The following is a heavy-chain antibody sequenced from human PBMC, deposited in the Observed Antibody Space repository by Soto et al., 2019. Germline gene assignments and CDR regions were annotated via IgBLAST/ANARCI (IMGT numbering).Heavy chain of an antibody. CDR1: GYTFSSYG. CDR3: AREISSSGLYDAFDL. Sequence: GASVKVSCKASGYTFSSYGFSWVRQAPGQGLEWMGWISPYNGNTHYAQTFQGRVFMTTDTSTSTGYMELRSLRSDDTAVYSCAREISSSGLYDAFDLWGQGTMVTVSS. J-gene: IGHJ3*01. V-gene: IGHV1-18*04. D-gene: IGHD3-22*01. CDR2: ISPYNGNT.